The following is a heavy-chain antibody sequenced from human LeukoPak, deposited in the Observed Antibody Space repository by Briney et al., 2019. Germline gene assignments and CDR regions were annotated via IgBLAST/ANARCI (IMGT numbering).Heavy chain of an antibody. CDR2: IWYDGSNK. V-gene: IGHV3-30*02. J-gene: IGHJ6*02. Sequence: HPGGSLRLSCAASGFTFSNYGMHWVCQALGKGLEWVAVIWYDGSNKYYADSVKGRFTISRDNSKNTLYLQMNSLRAEDTAVYYCAKSLPPFDGGPHRYYGMDVWGQGTTVTVSS. CDR3: AKSLPPFDGGPHRYYGMDV. CDR1: GFTFSNYG. D-gene: IGHD4-23*01.